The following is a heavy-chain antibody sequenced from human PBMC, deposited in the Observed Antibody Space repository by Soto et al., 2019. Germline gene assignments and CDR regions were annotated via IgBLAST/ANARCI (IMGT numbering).Heavy chain of an antibody. CDR3: ATDGNNGNNWFDP. CDR2: FDPGNGQK. J-gene: IGHJ5*02. Sequence: ASVKVSCKVYGHTLAELSMNWVRQAPGKGLEWMGGFDPGNGQKFYAQKFQGRVIMTGDTSTETAYMELSSLRSEDTAAYYCATDGNNGNNWFDPWGQGTQVTVSS. V-gene: IGHV1-24*01. D-gene: IGHD1-20*01. CDR1: GHTLAELS.